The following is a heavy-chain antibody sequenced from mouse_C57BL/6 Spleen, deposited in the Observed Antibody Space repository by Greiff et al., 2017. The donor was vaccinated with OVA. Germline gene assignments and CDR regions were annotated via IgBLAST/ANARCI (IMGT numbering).Heavy chain of an antibody. Sequence: QVQLKQSGPELVKPGASVKISCKASGYTFTDYYINWVKQRPGQGLEWIGWIFPGSGSTYYTEKFKGKATLTVDKSSSTAYMLLSSLTSEDSAVYFCARTGDYDRAWFAYWGQGTLVTVSA. D-gene: IGHD2-4*01. J-gene: IGHJ3*01. CDR2: IFPGSGST. CDR1: GYTFTDYY. CDR3: ARTGDYDRAWFAY. V-gene: IGHV1-75*01.